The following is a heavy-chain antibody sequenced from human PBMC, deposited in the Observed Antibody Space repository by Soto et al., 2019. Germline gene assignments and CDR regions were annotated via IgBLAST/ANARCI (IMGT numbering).Heavy chain of an antibody. J-gene: IGHJ6*02. V-gene: IGHV4-39*01. CDR2: IYYSGST. CDR1: GGSISSSSYY. Sequence: QLQLQESGPGLVKPSETLSLTCTVSGGSISSSSYYWGWIRQPPGKGMEWIGSIYYSGSTYYNPSLKSRVTISVDTSKSQFSLKLSSVTAADKAVYYCARQVYYYDSSGYYSYYYYGMDVWGQGTTVTVSS. D-gene: IGHD3-22*01. CDR3: ARQVYYYDSSGYYSYYYYGMDV.